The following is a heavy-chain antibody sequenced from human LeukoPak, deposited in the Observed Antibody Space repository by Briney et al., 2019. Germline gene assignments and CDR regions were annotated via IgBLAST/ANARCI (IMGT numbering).Heavy chain of an antibody. V-gene: IGHV1-2*02. Sequence: ASLKVSPKASLYTFTRSYMHWVRQAPGHRLEWMGWISPNTGGTNYAQKFQGRFTMTRDASNSTAYMEQSWLSSDHRAVYYCARVPYSSSSYFFDYWGQGTLVTVSS. CDR1: LYTFTRSY. D-gene: IGHD6-6*01. CDR3: ARVPYSSSSYFFDY. J-gene: IGHJ4*02. CDR2: ISPNTGGT.